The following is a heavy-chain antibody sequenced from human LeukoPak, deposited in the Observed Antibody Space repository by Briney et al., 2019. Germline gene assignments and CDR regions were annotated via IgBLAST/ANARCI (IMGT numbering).Heavy chain of an antibody. Sequence: SETLSLTCTVSGGSISSSSYYWGWIRQPPGKGLEWIGYIYYSGSTNYNPSLKSRVTISVDTSKNQFSLKLSSVTAADTAVYYCARGGSGYSDYWGQGTLVTVSS. J-gene: IGHJ4*02. CDR2: IYYSGST. CDR1: GGSISSSSYY. V-gene: IGHV4-61*05. CDR3: ARGGSGYSDY. D-gene: IGHD3-22*01.